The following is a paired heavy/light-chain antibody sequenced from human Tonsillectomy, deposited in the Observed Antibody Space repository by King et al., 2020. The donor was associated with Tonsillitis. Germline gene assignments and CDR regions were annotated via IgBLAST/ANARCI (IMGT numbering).Heavy chain of an antibody. Sequence: EVQLVESGGGLVQPGGSLKLSCAASGFTFSGSAMHWVRQASGKGLEWVGRIRGTVNSYATTYAASVKGRFTISRDDSKNTAYLQMNSLKTEDTAVYYCTRMPSGYGDARSPFDYWGQGTLVTVSS. J-gene: IGHJ4*02. CDR1: GFTFSGSA. CDR3: TRMPSGYGDARSPFDY. D-gene: IGHD4-17*01. V-gene: IGHV3-73*02. CDR2: IRGTVNSYAT.
Light chain of an antibody. CDR2: QDN. Sequence: SYELTQPPSVSVSPGQTASITCSGDKLGEKYVCWYQQKPGQSPVLVIYQDNKRPSGIPERFSGSNSGNTATLTISGTQAMDEADYYCQAWDSTVVFGGGTRLTVL. J-gene: IGLJ2*01. CDR3: QAWDSTVV. CDR1: KLGEKY. V-gene: IGLV3-1*01.